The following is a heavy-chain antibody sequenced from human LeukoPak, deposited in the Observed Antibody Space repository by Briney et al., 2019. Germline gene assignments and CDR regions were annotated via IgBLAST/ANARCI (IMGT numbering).Heavy chain of an antibody. CDR1: GFIFSLYN. Sequence: PGGSLRLSCEASGFIFSLYNMNWARQAPGQGLEWVSSIGGSGSATFYADSVRGRFTVSRDNAKNSLFLQLNSLRAEDSAVYYCAKDKFDYDSTGYPYDYWGQGVLVTVSS. J-gene: IGHJ4*02. D-gene: IGHD3-22*01. CDR2: IGGSGSAT. V-gene: IGHV3-21*06. CDR3: AKDKFDYDSTGYPYDY.